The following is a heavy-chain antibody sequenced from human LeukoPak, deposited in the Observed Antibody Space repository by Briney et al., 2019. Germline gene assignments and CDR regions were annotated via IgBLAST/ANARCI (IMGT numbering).Heavy chain of an antibody. V-gene: IGHV1-69*04. CDR1: GGTFSSYA. CDR2: IIPILGIA. J-gene: IGHJ4*02. D-gene: IGHD5-12*01. CDR3: ARDDGYKDY. Sequence: SVKVSCKASGGTFSSYAISWVRQAPGQGLEWMGRIIPILGIANYAQKFQGRVTITADKSTSTAYTELSSLRSEDTAVYYCARDDGYKDYWGQGTLVTVSS.